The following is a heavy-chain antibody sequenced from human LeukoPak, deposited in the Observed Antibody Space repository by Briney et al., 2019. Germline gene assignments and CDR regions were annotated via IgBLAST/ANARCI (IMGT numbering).Heavy chain of an antibody. CDR2: ISGSGRNT. V-gene: IGHV3-23*01. D-gene: IGHD6-19*01. Sequence: GGSLRVSCAASGFTFSSYAMSWVRQVPGKGLEWVSGISGSGRNTYYADSVKGRFTTSRDNSKNTVYLQMNSLRAEDTAVYYCATEPVSSGWYGQFDYCGQGTLVTVSS. CDR1: GFTFSSYA. CDR3: ATEPVSSGWYGQFDY. J-gene: IGHJ4*02.